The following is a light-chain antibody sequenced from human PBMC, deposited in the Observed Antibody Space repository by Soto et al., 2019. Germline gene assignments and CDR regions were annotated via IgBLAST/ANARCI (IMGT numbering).Light chain of an antibody. CDR3: QQYNNRRT. CDR2: DAS. V-gene: IGKV3-11*01. Sequence: EIVLTQSPATLSLSPGERATLSCRASQSVSSYLAWYQQKPGQAPRLLIYDASNRATGIPARFSGSGSGTDFTLTISSLEPEDFAVYYCQQYNNRRTFGQGTKVEIK. J-gene: IGKJ1*01. CDR1: QSVSSY.